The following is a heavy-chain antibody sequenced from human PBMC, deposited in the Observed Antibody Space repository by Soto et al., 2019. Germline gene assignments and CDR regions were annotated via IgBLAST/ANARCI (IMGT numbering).Heavy chain of an antibody. CDR3: ARGARPHPTYYYSMDV. Sequence: PWWSLRLSCTASGFTFNTYTLNWFRQAPGKGLEWVSSITYSSYIYYADSVRGRFTISRDNAKNSLYLQMDNLRADDTAVYYCARGARPHPTYYYSMDVWGQGTTVTVSS. CDR1: GFTFNTYT. V-gene: IGHV3-21*01. D-gene: IGHD6-6*01. CDR2: ITYSSYI. J-gene: IGHJ6*02.